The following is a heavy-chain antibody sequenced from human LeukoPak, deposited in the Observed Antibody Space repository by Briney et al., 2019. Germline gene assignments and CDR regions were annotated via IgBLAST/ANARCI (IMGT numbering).Heavy chain of an antibody. CDR3: ARAGTYYYDSSGYSH. V-gene: IGHV3-21*01. D-gene: IGHD3-22*01. Sequence: GGSLRLSCTTSGIIFGEYAMSWVRQAPGKGLEWVSSISSSSSYIYYADSVKGRFTISRDNAKNSLYLQMNSLRAEDTAVYYCARAGTYYYDSSGYSHWGQGTLVTVSS. J-gene: IGHJ4*02. CDR1: GIIFGEYA. CDR2: ISSSSSYI.